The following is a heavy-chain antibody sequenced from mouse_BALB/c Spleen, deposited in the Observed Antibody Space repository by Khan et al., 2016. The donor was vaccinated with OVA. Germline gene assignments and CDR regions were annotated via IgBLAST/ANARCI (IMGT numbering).Heavy chain of an antibody. CDR2: ISSGSNTI. J-gene: IGHJ2*01. CDR1: GFTFSGFG. D-gene: IGHD2-3*01. V-gene: IGHV5-17*02. CDR3: ARTGYYYFDY. Sequence: EVELVESGGGLVQPGGSRKLSCAASGFTFSGFGMHWVRQAPERGLEWVVYISSGSNTIYYADTVKDRFTISRDNPKNTLFLQMTSLRSEDTAMYFCARTGYYYFDYWGQGTTLTVSS.